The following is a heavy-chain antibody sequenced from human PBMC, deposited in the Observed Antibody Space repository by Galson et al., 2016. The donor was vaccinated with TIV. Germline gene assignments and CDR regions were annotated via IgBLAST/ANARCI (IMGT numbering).Heavy chain of an antibody. CDR3: ARDRRYCGNECFLYYYYGMDV. D-gene: IGHD2-21*01. Sequence: SLRLSCAASAFTVKSNYMSWVRQAPGKGLEWVSIISSGGSTNYADSVKGRFTIGRDDSKNTLYLQMNRLRVEDTAVYYCARDRRYCGNECFLYYYYGMDVWGQGTTVTVSS. CDR1: AFTVKSNY. CDR2: ISSGGST. J-gene: IGHJ6*02. V-gene: IGHV3-66*02.